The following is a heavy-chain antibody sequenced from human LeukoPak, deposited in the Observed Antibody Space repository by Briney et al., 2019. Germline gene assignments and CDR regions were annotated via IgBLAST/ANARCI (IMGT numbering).Heavy chain of an antibody. J-gene: IGHJ1*01. V-gene: IGHV4-61*02. CDR1: GGSISSGSYY. D-gene: IGHD6-13*01. Sequence: SETLSLTCTVSGGSISSGSYYWSWIRQPAGKGLEWIGRIYTSGSTNYNPSLKSRVTISVDTSKNQFSLKLSSVTAADTAVYYCATVAFGSSWPYAEYFQHWGQGTLVTVSS. CDR3: ATVAFGSSWPYAEYFQH. CDR2: IYTSGST.